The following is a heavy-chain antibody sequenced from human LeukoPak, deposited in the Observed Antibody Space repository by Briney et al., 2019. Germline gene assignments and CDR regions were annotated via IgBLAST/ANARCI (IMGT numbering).Heavy chain of an antibody. J-gene: IGHJ4*02. Sequence: SETLSLTCGVPGGPFSNYYWSWIRQPPGKGLEWIGEINRSGSTNYNPSLKSRVTISVDTSKSQFSLQLTSVTAADTAVYYCARSGLTTVLYLDWGQGTLVTVSS. CDR3: ARSGLTTVLYLD. D-gene: IGHD4-11*01. V-gene: IGHV4-34*01. CDR1: GGPFSNYY. CDR2: INRSGST.